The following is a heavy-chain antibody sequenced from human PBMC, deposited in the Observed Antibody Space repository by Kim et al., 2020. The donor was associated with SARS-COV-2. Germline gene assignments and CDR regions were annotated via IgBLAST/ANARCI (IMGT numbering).Heavy chain of an antibody. V-gene: IGHV4-39*01. CDR1: GGSFSSSSYY. J-gene: IGHJ4*02. Sequence: SETLSLTCTVSGGSFSSSSYYWGWIRQPPGKGLEWIGSIYYSGSTYYNPSLKSRVTISVDTSKNQFSLKLSSVTAADTAVYYCARDIVVVPAAHSFDYWGQGTLVTVSS. CDR3: ARDIVVVPAAHSFDY. CDR2: IYYSGST. D-gene: IGHD2-2*01.